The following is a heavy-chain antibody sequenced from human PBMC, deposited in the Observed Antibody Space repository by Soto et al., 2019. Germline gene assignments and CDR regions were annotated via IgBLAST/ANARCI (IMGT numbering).Heavy chain of an antibody. CDR2: INPKSGGT. CDR3: ARGGTFAYDTSGYSVY. V-gene: IGHV1-2*02. D-gene: IGHD3-22*01. J-gene: IGHJ4*02. Sequence: QVHLVQSGAEVKKPGASVKVSCKTSGYTFSAYYMHWVRQAPGQGLEWMGWINPKSGGTLYAQKFQGRVTMTRDTSISTADMELSRLRSDDTAVYYCARGGTFAYDTSGYSVYWGPGTLVTVSS. CDR1: GYTFSAYY.